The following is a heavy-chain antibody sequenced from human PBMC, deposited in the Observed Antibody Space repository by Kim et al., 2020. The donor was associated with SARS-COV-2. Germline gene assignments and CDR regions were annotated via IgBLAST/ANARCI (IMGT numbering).Heavy chain of an antibody. D-gene: IGHD3-22*01. CDR2: IYYSGST. V-gene: IGHV4-59*08. J-gene: IGHJ3*02. CDR1: GDSISSYY. Sequence: SETLSLTCTVSGDSISSYYWSWIRQPPGKGLEWIGYIYYSGSTNYNPSLKSRVTISVDTSKNQFSLNLSSVTAADTAVYYCARSWRSSYPGHAFDIWGQGTMVTVSS. CDR3: ARSWRSSYPGHAFDI.